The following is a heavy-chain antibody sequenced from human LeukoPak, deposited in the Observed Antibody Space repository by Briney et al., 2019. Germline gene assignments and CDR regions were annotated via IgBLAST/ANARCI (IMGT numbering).Heavy chain of an antibody. CDR2: IIPILGIA. D-gene: IGHD2-15*01. V-gene: IGHV1-69*04. CDR3: ARSDLGYCSGGSCYPLPD. CDR1: GGTFSSYA. Sequence: SVKVSCKASGGTFSSYAISWVRQAPGQGLEWMGRIIPILGIANYAQKFQGRVTITADKSTSTAYMELSSLRSEDTAVYYCARSDLGYCSGGSCYPLPDWGQGTLVTVSS. J-gene: IGHJ4*02.